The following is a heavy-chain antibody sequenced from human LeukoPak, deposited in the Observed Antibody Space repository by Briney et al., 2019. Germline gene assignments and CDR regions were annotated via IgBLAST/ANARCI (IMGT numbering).Heavy chain of an antibody. D-gene: IGHD3-10*02. J-gene: IGHJ6*04. CDR1: GFTFSSYA. Sequence: PGGSLRLSCAASGFTFSSYAMHWVRQAPGKGLEWVALISYDGSNKYFADSVKGRFTISRDNPKNTLYLQMNSLRAEDTAVYYCAELGITMIGGVWGKGTTVTISS. CDR2: ISYDGSNK. V-gene: IGHV3-30*04. CDR3: AELGITMIGGV.